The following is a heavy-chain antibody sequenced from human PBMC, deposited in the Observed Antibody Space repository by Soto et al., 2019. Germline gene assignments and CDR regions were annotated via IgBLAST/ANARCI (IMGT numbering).Heavy chain of an antibody. J-gene: IGHJ6*02. Sequence: QTGGSLRLSCAASGFTFSSYEMNWVRQAPGKGLEWVSYISSSGSTIYYADSVKGRFTISRDNAKNSLYLQMNSLRAEDTAVYYCARDLLEMAPPPFLYYYYGMDVWGQGTTVTVSS. V-gene: IGHV3-48*03. CDR3: ARDLLEMAPPPFLYYYYGMDV. D-gene: IGHD3-16*01. CDR2: ISSSGSTI. CDR1: GFTFSSYE.